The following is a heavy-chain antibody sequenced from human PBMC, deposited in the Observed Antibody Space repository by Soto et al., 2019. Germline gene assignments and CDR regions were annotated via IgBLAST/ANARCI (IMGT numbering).Heavy chain of an antibody. CDR2: INPNSGST. D-gene: IGHD6-6*01. Sequence: QVPLVQSGAEVKKPGASMRISCKASGYSFTDFYMYWVRQAPGQGPEWMGMINPNSGSTTYAPKFQGRVTMTRDRSATTVYMELRSLGSEDTAVYYCAREDHFVADYWGQGTLVIVSS. CDR3: AREDHFVADY. CDR1: GYSFTDFY. J-gene: IGHJ4*02. V-gene: IGHV1-46*01.